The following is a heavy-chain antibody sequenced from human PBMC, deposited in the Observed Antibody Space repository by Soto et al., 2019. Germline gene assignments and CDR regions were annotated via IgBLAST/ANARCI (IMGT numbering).Heavy chain of an antibody. CDR1: GLTFSDAW. Sequence: VQVVESGGGLVKPGGSLRLSCTVSGLTFSDAWLNWVRQAPGKGLEWVGRIKSKAGSATPDYAAPVKGRFTISRDDSQGRLYLQMNSLQTDDTAVYYCIWESKLYGAWRWGQGPLVTVST. D-gene: IGHD1-26*01. CDR3: IWESKLYGAWR. J-gene: IGHJ4*02. CDR2: IKSKAGSATP. V-gene: IGHV3-15*07.